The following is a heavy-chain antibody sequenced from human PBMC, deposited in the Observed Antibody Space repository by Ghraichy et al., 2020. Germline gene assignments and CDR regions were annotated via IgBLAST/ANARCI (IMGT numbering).Heavy chain of an antibody. Sequence: GGSLRLSCAASGFTVSSNYMSWVRQAPGKGLEWVSVIYSGGSTYYADSAKGRFTISRDNSKNTLYLQMNSLRAEDTAVYYCARAALYSSSSFDYWGQGTLVTVSS. J-gene: IGHJ4*02. CDR1: GFTVSSNY. D-gene: IGHD6-6*01. V-gene: IGHV3-66*01. CDR3: ARAALYSSSSFDY. CDR2: IYSGGST.